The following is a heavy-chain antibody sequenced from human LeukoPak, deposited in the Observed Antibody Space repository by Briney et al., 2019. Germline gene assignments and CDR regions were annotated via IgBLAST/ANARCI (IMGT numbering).Heavy chain of an antibody. CDR2: INPNSGGT. V-gene: IGHV1-2*06. Sequence: EASVKVSCKASGYNFIGYYMFWLQQAPGQGLEWMGRINPNSGGTNYAQKFQGRVTMTRDTSITTAYMELSSLRSDDTAVYYCARDLPSPGISVADDYWGQGTLVTVS. J-gene: IGHJ4*02. D-gene: IGHD6-19*01. CDR1: GYNFIGYY. CDR3: ARDLPSPGISVADDY.